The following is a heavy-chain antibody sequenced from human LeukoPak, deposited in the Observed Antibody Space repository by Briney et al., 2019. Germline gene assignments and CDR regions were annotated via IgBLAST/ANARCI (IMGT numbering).Heavy chain of an antibody. CDR3: ARGVTMIVVVIRDWYFDL. V-gene: IGHV4-39*01. Sequence: SETLSLTCTVSGGSISSSSYYWGWIRQPPGKGLEWIGSIYYTRSTYYNPSLKSRVTISVDTSKNQFSLKLTSVTAADTAVYYCARGVTMIVVVIRDWYFDLWGRGTLVTVSS. CDR2: IYYTRST. J-gene: IGHJ2*01. CDR1: GGSISSSSYY. D-gene: IGHD3-22*01.